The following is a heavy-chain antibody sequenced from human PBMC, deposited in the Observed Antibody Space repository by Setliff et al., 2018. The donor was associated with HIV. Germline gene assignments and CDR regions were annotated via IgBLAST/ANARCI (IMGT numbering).Heavy chain of an antibody. CDR3: ARNPTSRLGELSGFDP. Sequence: SLKISCKGSGYSFTSYWIGWVCQMPGKGLEWMGIIYPGDSDTRYSPSFQGQVTISADKSISTAYLQWSSLKASDTAMYYCARNPTSRLGELSGFDPWGQGTLVTVSS. CDR1: GYSFTSYW. V-gene: IGHV5-51*01. D-gene: IGHD3-16*02. J-gene: IGHJ5*02. CDR2: IYPGDSDT.